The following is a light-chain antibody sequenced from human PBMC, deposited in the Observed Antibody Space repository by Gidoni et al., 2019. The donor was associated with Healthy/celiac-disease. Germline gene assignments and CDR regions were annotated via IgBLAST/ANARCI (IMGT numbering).Light chain of an antibody. CDR2: DAS. CDR3: QQRSNWLT. Sequence: ILFTKSPATLSLSPGERATLSCRASQSVSSYLAWYQQKPGQAPRLLIYDASNRATGIPARFSGSGSGTDFTLTISSLEPEDFAVYYCQQRSNWLTFGPGTKVDIK. V-gene: IGKV3-11*01. CDR1: QSVSSY. J-gene: IGKJ3*01.